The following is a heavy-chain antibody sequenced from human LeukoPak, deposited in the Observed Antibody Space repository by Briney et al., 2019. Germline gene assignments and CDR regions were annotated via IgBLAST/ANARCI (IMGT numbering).Heavy chain of an antibody. CDR1: GFTFSSYA. D-gene: IGHD4-17*01. J-gene: IGHJ5*02. CDR3: GWWGVTTGLDR. Sequence: GGSLRLSCAASGFTFSSYAMSWVRQAPGKGLEWVANISPDGSEKAYVYSVRGQFTISRDNAQNSVNLQMNRLRAEDSAVYFFGWWGVTTGLDRWGQGTLVSVAS. V-gene: IGHV3-7*01. CDR2: ISPDGSEK.